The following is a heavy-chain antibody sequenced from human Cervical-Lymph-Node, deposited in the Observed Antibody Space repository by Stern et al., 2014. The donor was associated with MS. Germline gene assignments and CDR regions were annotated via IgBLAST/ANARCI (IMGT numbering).Heavy chain of an antibody. CDR3: ARDGGYGPYFDY. CDR1: GFTFSSYA. J-gene: IGHJ4*02. CDR2: ISYDGSNK. D-gene: IGHD5-18*01. Sequence: QVPLVESGGGVVQPGRSLRLSCAASGFTFSSYAMHWVRQAPGKGLAWVAVISYDGSNKYYADSVKGRFTISRDNSKNTLYLQMNSLRAEDTAVYYCARDGGYGPYFDYWGQGTLVTVSS. V-gene: IGHV3-30*01.